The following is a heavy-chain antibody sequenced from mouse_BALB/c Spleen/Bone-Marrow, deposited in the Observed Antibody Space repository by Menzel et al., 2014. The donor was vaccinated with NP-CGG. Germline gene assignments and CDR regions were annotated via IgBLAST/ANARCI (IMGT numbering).Heavy chain of an antibody. J-gene: IGHJ1*01. CDR1: GFTFSSYG. V-gene: IGHV5-6-3*01. D-gene: IGHD1-1*01. Sequence: EVMLVESGGGLVQPGGSLKLSCVASGFTFSSYGMSWVRQTPDKRLDLVATINNNGGSTYYPDSVKGQFTISRDNAKNTLYLQMSSLKSEDTAMYYCARVYGWYFDVWGAGTTVTVSS. CDR3: ARVYGWYFDV. CDR2: INNNGGST.